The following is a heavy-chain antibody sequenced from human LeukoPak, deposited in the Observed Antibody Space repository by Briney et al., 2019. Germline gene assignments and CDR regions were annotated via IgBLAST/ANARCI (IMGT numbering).Heavy chain of an antibody. CDR1: GDRVSSDSAV. CDR3: ARETSFGAVIR. D-gene: IGHD3-3*01. V-gene: IGHV6-1*01. J-gene: IGHJ4*02. Sequence: SQTLSLTCAISGDRVSSDSAVWNWIRQSPSRGLEWLGRTYYRSKWYNDYAVSVKSRISINSDTSKNQFSLQLNSVTPEDTAVYYCARETSFGAVIRWGQRTLVTVSS. CDR2: TYYRSKWYN.